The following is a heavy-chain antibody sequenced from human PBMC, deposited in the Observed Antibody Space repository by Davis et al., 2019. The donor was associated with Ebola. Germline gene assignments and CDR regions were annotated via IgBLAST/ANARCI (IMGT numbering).Heavy chain of an antibody. J-gene: IGHJ4*02. D-gene: IGHD4-11*01. CDR2: ISSSGGST. V-gene: IGHV3-23*01. Sequence: GGSLRLSCAASEFTFSSYTMGWVRQAPGKGLEWVSGISSSGGSTYYADSVKGRFTISRDNSKNTLYLQMNSLRAEDTAVYYCARDSDDYSFDYWGQGTLVTVSS. CDR3: ARDSDDYSFDY. CDR1: EFTFSSYT.